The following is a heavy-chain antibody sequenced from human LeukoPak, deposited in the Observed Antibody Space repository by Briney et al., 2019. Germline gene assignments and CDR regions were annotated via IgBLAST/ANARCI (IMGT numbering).Heavy chain of an antibody. J-gene: IGHJ5*02. V-gene: IGHV4-34*01. D-gene: IGHD2-2*02. CDR2: INHSGST. Sequence: SETLSLTCAVYGGSFSGYYWSWIRQPPGKGLEWIGEINHSGSTNYNPSLKSRVTISVDTSKNQFSLKLSSVTAADTAVYYCARGPSFAPNPYCSSTSCYIAASQKKYNWFDPWGQGTLVTVSS. CDR3: ARGPSFAPNPYCSSTSCYIAASQKKYNWFDP. CDR1: GGSFSGYY.